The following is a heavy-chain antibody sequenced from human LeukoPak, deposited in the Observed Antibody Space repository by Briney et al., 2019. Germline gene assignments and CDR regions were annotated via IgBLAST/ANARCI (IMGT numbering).Heavy chain of an antibody. CDR2: IDWDDDK. CDR3: ARTDSSGYYSDY. V-gene: IGHV2-70*11. D-gene: IGHD6-19*01. J-gene: IGHJ4*02. CDR1: GSSLSTSGMC. Sequence: SGPALVKPTQTLTLTCTFSGSSLSTSGMCVSWIRQPPGKALEWLARIDWDDDKYYSTSLKTRLAISQDTSKNQVVLTMTNMDPVDTATYYCARTDSSGYYSDYWGQGTLVTVSS.